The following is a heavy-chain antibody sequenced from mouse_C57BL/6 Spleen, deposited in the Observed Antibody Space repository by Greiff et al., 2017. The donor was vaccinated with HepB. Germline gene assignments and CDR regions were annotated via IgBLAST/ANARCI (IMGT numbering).Heavy chain of an antibody. V-gene: IGHV7-3*01. Sequence: EVMLVESGGGLVQPGGSLSLSCAASGFTFTDYYMSWVRQPPGKALEWLGFIRNKANGYTTEYSASVKGRFTISRDNSQSILYLQMNALRAEDSATYYCARGTGPRGYFDVWGTGTTVTVSS. CDR2: IRNKANGYTT. J-gene: IGHJ1*03. CDR1: GFTFTDYY. CDR3: ARGTGPRGYFDV. D-gene: IGHD4-1*01.